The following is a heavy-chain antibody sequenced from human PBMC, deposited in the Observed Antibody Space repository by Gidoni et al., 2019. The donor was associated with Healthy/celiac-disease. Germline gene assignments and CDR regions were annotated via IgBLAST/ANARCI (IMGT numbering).Heavy chain of an antibody. V-gene: IGHV4-34*01. J-gene: IGHJ5*02. CDR2: INHSGST. CDR3: ARAGYCTNGVCRGTWFDP. D-gene: IGHD2-8*01. CDR1: GGSFSGYY. Sequence: QVQLQQWGAGLLQPSETLSLTCAVYGGSFSGYYWSWIRQPPGKGLEWIGEINHSGSTNYNPSLKSRVTISVDTSKNQFSLKLSSVTAADTAVYYCARAGYCTNGVCRGTWFDPWGQGTLVTVSS.